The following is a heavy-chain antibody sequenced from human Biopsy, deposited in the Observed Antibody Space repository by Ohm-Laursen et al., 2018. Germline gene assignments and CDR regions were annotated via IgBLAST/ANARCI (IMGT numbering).Heavy chain of an antibody. V-gene: IGHV4-59*11. Sequence: SDTLSLTCTVPGGSFTGHYWTWIRQPPGKGLEWIGHISCTGYTSYNASLKSRVTISVDTSRNHFSLRLSSLTAADTAVYYCARGSNDFGGLYFPRWGQGTLLTVSS. CDR1: GGSFTGHY. D-gene: IGHD4-23*01. J-gene: IGHJ4*02. CDR3: ARGSNDFGGLYFPR. CDR2: ISCTGYT.